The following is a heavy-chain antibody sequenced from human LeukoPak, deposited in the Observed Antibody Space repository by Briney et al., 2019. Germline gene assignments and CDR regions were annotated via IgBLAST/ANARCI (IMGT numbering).Heavy chain of an antibody. Sequence: GRSLRLSCAASGFTFSSYAMHWVRQAPGKGLEWVSSISSRSSYIYYADSVKGRFTISRDNAKNSLYLQMNSLRAEGTAVYYCARDPGRCSSTSCYPDYWGQGTLVTVSS. CDR2: ISSRSSYI. V-gene: IGHV3-21*01. J-gene: IGHJ4*02. CDR1: GFTFSSYA. D-gene: IGHD2-2*01. CDR3: ARDPGRCSSTSCYPDY.